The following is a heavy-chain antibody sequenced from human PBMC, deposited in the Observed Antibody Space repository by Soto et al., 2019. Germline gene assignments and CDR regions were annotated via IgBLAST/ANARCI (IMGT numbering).Heavy chain of an antibody. V-gene: IGHV1-18*01. CDR1: GYTFTSYG. CDR3: ARVGHYDILTGYHPPYDY. D-gene: IGHD3-9*01. J-gene: IGHJ4*02. CDR2: ISAYNGNT. Sequence: GASVKVSCKASGYTFTSYGISWVRQAPGQGLEWMGWISAYNGNTNYAQKLQGRVTMTTDTSTSTAYMELRSLRSDDTAVYYCARVGHYDILTGYHPPYDYWGQGTLVTVSS.